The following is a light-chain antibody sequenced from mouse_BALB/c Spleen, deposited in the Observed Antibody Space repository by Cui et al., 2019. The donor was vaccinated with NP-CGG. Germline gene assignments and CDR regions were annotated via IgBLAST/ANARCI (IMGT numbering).Light chain of an antibody. CDR3: ALWYSNHWV. V-gene: IGLV1*01. J-gene: IGLJ1*01. Sequence: QAVVTPESALTTSPGETATLTCRSNTGAVTTSNYANWVQEKPDHLFTGLIGGTNNRAPGVPARFSGSLIGDKAALTITGAQTEDEAIYFCALWYSNHWVFGGGTKLTVL. CDR2: GTN. CDR1: TGAVTTSNY.